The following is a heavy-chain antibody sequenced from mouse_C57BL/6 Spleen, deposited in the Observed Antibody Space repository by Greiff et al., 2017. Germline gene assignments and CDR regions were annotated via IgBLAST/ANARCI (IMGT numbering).Heavy chain of an antibody. Sequence: QVQLQQPGAELVMPGASVKLSCKASGYAFTSYWMHWVKQRPGQGLEWIGEIDPSDSYTNYNQKFKGKSTLTVDKSSSTAYMQLSSLTSEDSAVYYCARRDYYGRGPFIDYWGQGTTLTVSS. CDR3: ARRDYYGRGPFIDY. J-gene: IGHJ2*01. D-gene: IGHD1-1*01. V-gene: IGHV1-69*01. CDR2: IDPSDSYT. CDR1: GYAFTSYW.